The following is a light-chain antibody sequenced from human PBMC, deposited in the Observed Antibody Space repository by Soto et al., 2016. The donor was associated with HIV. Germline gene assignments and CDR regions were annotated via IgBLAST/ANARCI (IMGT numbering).Light chain of an antibody. CDR2: AAS. J-gene: IGKJ3*01. Sequence: DIQLTQSPSFLSASVGDRVTITCRASQGIGNYLAWYQQKPGQAPTLLIYAASTLQTGVPSRFSGSGSGTEFTLTISSLQPEDFATYYCQEVNSYPPRSSFGPGTKVDIK. V-gene: IGKV1-9*01. CDR1: QGIGNY. CDR3: QEVNSYPPRSS.